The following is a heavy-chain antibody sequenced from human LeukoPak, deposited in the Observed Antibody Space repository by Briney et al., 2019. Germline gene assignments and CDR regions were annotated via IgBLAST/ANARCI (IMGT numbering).Heavy chain of an antibody. V-gene: IGHV4-39*01. Sequence: SETLSLTCTVSGDSISSSSFYWGWIRQPPGKGLEWIGNIYYSGSTYYNPSLKSRVTISVDTSKNRFSLKLSSVTAADTAVYYCARLTTIFGVVPSWGQGTLVTVSS. CDR3: ARLTTIFGVVPS. J-gene: IGHJ5*02. CDR2: IYYSGST. D-gene: IGHD3-3*01. CDR1: GDSISSSSFY.